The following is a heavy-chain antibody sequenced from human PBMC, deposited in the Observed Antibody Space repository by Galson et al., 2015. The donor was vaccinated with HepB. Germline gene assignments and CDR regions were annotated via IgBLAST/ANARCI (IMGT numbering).Heavy chain of an antibody. CDR2: TSHDGDKN. J-gene: IGHJ4*02. Sequence: SLRLSCAASGFTFRSYAMAWVRQVAGKGLEWMAFTSHDGDKNYYADSVKGRFTISRDNSKSTLYVEMNNLRPDDTATYFCVTLMNRWPFAFDHWGLGALVTVSS. D-gene: IGHD3-16*01. CDR3: VTLMNRWPFAFDH. V-gene: IGHV3-30-3*01. CDR1: GFTFRSYA.